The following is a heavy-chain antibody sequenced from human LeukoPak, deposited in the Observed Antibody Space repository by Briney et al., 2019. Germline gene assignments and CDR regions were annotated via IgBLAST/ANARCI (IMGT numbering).Heavy chain of an antibody. J-gene: IGHJ4*02. CDR1: GFTFDDYG. V-gene: IGHV3-20*04. CDR3: ARVGSSGWYGALDY. CDR2: INWNGGST. D-gene: IGHD6-19*01. Sequence: TGGSLRLSCAASGFTFDDYGMSWVRQAPGKGLEWVSGINWNGGSTGYADSVKGRFTISRDNAKNSLYLQMNSLRAEDTALYYCARVGSSGWYGALDYWGQGTLVTVSS.